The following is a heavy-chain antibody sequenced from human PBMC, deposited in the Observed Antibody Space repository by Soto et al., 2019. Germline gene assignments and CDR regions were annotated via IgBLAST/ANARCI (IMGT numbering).Heavy chain of an antibody. D-gene: IGHD1-1*01. J-gene: IGHJ4*02. CDR1: GGTFSSYA. CDR3: ASGRTGPPYYFDY. V-gene: IGHV1-69*13. CDR2: IIPIFGTA. Sequence: ASVKVSCKASGGTFSSYAISWVRQAPGQGLEWMGGIIPIFGTANYAQKFQGRVTITADESTSTAYMELSSLRSEDTAVYYCASGRTGPPYYFDYWGQGTLVTVSS.